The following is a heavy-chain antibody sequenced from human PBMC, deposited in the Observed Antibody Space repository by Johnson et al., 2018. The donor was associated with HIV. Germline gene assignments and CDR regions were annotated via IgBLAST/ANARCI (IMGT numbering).Heavy chain of an antibody. J-gene: IGHJ3*02. D-gene: IGHD1-14*01. CDR1: GFTFSSYG. CDR2: IRHDVTTE. CDR3: AKESDHFDAVASDI. V-gene: IGHV3-30*02. Sequence: QVQLMESGGGVVQPGGSLRLSCAASGFTFSSYGMHWVRQAPGKGLEWVPFIRHDVTTEYYADAVKGRFTVSRDNSQNILYLPMNSLRTDYTSMYDCAKESDHFDAVASDIWGQGTMVTVSS.